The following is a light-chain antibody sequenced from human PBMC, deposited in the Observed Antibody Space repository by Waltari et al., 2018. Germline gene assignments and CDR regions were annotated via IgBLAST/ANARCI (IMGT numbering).Light chain of an antibody. Sequence: EIVLTQSPGTLSLSPGERATLSCRTSQGVSSTYLAWFQHKPAQAPRLVIFGVSSRATGIPDRFSGSGSGTDFTLTINRLEPEDFAVYYCQQYGTSLITFGQGTRLEIK. CDR2: GVS. J-gene: IGKJ5*01. V-gene: IGKV3-20*01. CDR3: QQYGTSLIT. CDR1: QGVSSTY.